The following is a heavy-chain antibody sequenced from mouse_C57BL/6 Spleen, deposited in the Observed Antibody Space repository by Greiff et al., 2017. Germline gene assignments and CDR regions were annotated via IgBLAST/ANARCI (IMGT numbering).Heavy chain of an antibody. V-gene: IGHV14-3*01. Sequence: VQLKESVAELVRPGASVKLSCTASGFNIKNTYMHWVKQRPEQGLEWIGRIDPANGNTKYAPKFQGKATITADTSSNTAYLQLSSLTSEDTALYYGARGTTVVARGDYAMDYWGQGTPVTVSS. J-gene: IGHJ4*01. CDR2: IDPANGNT. CDR3: ARGTTVVARGDYAMDY. CDR1: GFNIKNTY. D-gene: IGHD1-1*01.